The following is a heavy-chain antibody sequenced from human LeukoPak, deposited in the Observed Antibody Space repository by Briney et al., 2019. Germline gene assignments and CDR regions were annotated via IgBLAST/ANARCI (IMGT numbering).Heavy chain of an antibody. CDR1: GFTFSSYA. Sequence: QPGGSLRLSCAASGFTFSSYAMSWVRQAPGKGLEWVSAISGSGGSTYYADSVKGRFTISRDNSKNTLYLQMNSLRAEDTAVYYCAKAQYITIFGVVTYFDYWGQGTLVTVSS. CDR3: AKAQYITIFGVVTYFDY. D-gene: IGHD3-3*01. J-gene: IGHJ4*02. CDR2: ISGSGGST. V-gene: IGHV3-23*01.